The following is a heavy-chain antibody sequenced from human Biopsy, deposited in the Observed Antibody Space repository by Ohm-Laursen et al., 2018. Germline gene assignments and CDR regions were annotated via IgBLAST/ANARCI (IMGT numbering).Heavy chain of an antibody. CDR1: GYTFNTYD. CDR3: ARDSSRRAREGGMDV. Sequence: ASVKVSCKASGYTFNTYDINWVRQAAGQGPEWMGWMNPNSGNTGFAQKFQGRITMTRSTSITTAYMELTNLRSEDTAVYYCARDSSRRAREGGMDVWGQGTTVTVSS. V-gene: IGHV1-8*01. J-gene: IGHJ6*02. CDR2: MNPNSGNT. D-gene: IGHD6-6*01.